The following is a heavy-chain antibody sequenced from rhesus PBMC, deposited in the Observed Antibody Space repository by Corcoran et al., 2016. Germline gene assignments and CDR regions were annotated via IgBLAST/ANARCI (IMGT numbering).Heavy chain of an antibody. CDR3: ARDGSSYLNDY. Sequence: QVQLQESGPGLLKPSETLSLTCTVSGASICHYWWRWLRQSPAKGLEWIEEINGDGGNADHKPAIRSLVTIARDAARKQCSLKLNSGTAADTAVYYCARDGSSYLNDYWGQGVLVTVSS. D-gene: IGHD4-29*01. J-gene: IGHJ4*01. V-gene: IGHV4-80*01. CDR2: INGDGGNA. CDR1: GASICHYW.